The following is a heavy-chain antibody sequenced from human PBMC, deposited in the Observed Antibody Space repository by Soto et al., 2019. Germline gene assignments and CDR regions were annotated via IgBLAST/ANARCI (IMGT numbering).Heavy chain of an antibody. CDR3: ARERYCSSTSCYTLDYYYGMDV. CDR1: GFTFSSYS. D-gene: IGHD2-2*02. J-gene: IGHJ6*02. CDR2: ISSSSSTI. Sequence: LRLSFAASGFTFSSYSMNWVRQAPGKGLEWVSYISSSSSTIYYADSVKGRFTISRDNAKNSLYLQMNSLRDEDTAVYYCARERYCSSTSCYTLDYYYGMDVWGQGTTVTVSS. V-gene: IGHV3-48*02.